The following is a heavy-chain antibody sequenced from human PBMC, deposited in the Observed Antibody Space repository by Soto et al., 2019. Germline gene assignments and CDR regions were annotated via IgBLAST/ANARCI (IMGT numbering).Heavy chain of an antibody. V-gene: IGHV3-23*01. CDR3: AKRDAYNASYYYYGLDV. Sequence: EAQLLESGGGLVQPGGSLRLSCAASGVTFSSYAMSWVRQVPGKGLEWVSSISSSGGSTYYADSVKGRFTISRDNSKNTLYCQMNSLRAEDTAMYYCAKRDAYNASYYYYGLDVWGQGTTVTVSS. D-gene: IGHD1-20*01. J-gene: IGHJ6*02. CDR2: ISSSGGST. CDR1: GVTFSSYA.